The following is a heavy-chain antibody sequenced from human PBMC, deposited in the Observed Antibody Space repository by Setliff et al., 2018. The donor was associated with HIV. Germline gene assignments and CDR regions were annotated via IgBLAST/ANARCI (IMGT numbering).Heavy chain of an antibody. D-gene: IGHD6-13*01. CDR3: ARGRWDMAAAGTTEYFQY. J-gene: IGHJ1*01. CDR1: GGSISGHY. V-gene: IGHV4-4*07. Sequence: PSETLSLTCTVSGGSISGHYWNWIRQPAGGGLEWIGRIYTSGSTNYNPSLKSRVTMSVDTPKNQFSLKLNSVTAADTAMYYCARGRWDMAAAGTTEYFQYWGQGTLVTVSS. CDR2: IYTSGST.